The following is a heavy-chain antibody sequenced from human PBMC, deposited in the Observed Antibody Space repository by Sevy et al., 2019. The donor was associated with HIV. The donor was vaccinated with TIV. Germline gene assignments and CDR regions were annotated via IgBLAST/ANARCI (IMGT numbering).Heavy chain of an antibody. CDR2: ISYDGSNK. J-gene: IGHJ6*02. V-gene: IGHV3-30*18. Sequence: GGSLRLSCAASGFTFSSYGMHWVRQAPGKGLEWVAVISYDGSNKYYADSVKGRFTISRDNSKNTLYLQMNSLRAEDTAVYYCAKDALLWIRELSAGMDVWGQGTTVTVSS. D-gene: IGHD3-10*01. CDR1: GFTFSSYG. CDR3: AKDALLWIRELSAGMDV.